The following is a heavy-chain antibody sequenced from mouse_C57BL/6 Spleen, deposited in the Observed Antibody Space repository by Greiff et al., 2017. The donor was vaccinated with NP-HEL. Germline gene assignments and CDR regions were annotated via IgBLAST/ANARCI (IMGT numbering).Heavy chain of an antibody. D-gene: IGHD2-5*01. CDR3: ANSNFGAWFAY. V-gene: IGHV8-12*01. CDR2: IYWDEDK. J-gene: IGHJ3*01. CDR1: GFSLSTSGMG. Sequence: VMLVESGPGILQSSQTLSLTCSFSGFSLSTSGMGVSWIRQPSGKGLEWLAHIYWDEDKRYNPSLKSRLTISKDTSRNQVFLKITSVDTADTATYYCANSNFGAWFAYWGQGTLVTVSA.